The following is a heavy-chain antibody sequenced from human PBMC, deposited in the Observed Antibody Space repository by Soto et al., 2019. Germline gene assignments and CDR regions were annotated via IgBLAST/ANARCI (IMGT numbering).Heavy chain of an antibody. CDR3: ASLLGYCSSTSCYLVGYYYYGMGV. V-gene: IGHV1-69*06. Sequence: QVQLVQSGAEVKKPGSSVKVSCKASGGTFSSYAISWVRQAPGQGLEWMGGIIPIFGTANYAQKFQGRVTITADKSTSTAYMELSSLRSEDTAVYYCASLLGYCSSTSCYLVGYYYYGMGVWGQGTTVTVSS. J-gene: IGHJ6*02. CDR1: GGTFSSYA. D-gene: IGHD2-2*01. CDR2: IIPIFGTA.